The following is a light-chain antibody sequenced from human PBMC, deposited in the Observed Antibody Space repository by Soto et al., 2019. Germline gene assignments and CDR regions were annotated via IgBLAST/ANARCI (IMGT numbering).Light chain of an antibody. CDR1: QGISND. CDR3: QKYNSATET. V-gene: IGKV1-27*01. Sequence: DIQMTQSPSSLSASVGDRVTITCRASQGISNDLAWYQQKPGKVPKLLIYAASTLQSGVPSRFSGSGSVTDFTITIRSLQPEDVATYYCQKYNSATETFGPGTKVDIK. CDR2: AAS. J-gene: IGKJ3*01.